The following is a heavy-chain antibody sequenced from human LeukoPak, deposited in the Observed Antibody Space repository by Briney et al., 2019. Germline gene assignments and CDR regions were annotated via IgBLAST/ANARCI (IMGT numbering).Heavy chain of an antibody. V-gene: IGHV4-59*12. D-gene: IGHD3-9*01. CDR1: GGSISPYS. CDR2: IYDSGST. CDR3: AKEAHLYDIFTGYHYYFHY. J-gene: IGHJ4*02. Sequence: SETLSLTCSVSGGSISPYSWGWVRQPPGKGLEWLGYIYDSGSTNYNPSLRSRVIISSDTSKNQFSLKLNSVTAADTAVYYCAKEAHLYDIFTGYHYYFHYWGQGTLVTVSS.